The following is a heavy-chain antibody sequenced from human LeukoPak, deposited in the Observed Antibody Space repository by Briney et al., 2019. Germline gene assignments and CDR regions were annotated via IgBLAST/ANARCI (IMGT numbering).Heavy chain of an antibody. CDR2: IWYDGSNQ. CDR3: AKERYVAAAGTILSFDP. D-gene: IGHD6-13*01. J-gene: IGHJ5*02. V-gene: IGHV3-33*06. Sequence: PGGSLRLSCVAFGFTFSSYGMHWVRQAPGKGLEWVAIIWYDGSNQYYADSVKGRFTISRDNSKNTLYLQMSSLRAEDTAVYYCAKERYVAAAGTILSFDPWGQGTLVTVSS. CDR1: GFTFSSYG.